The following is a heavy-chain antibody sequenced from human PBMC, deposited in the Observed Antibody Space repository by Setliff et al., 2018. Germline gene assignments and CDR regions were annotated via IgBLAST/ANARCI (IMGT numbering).Heavy chain of an antibody. J-gene: IGHJ6*02. CDR3: ARNWATAQHYYYGMDV. V-gene: IGHV3-7*01. CDR2: IKQDGSEK. D-gene: IGHD2-21*02. CDR1: GFTFSSYW. Sequence: GGSLRLSCAASGFTFSSYWMSWVRQAPGKGLEWVANIKQDGSEKFYGDSVKGRFTISRDNSKNTLYLQMDTLRAEDAAVYYCARNWATAQHYYYGMDVWGQGTTVTVSS.